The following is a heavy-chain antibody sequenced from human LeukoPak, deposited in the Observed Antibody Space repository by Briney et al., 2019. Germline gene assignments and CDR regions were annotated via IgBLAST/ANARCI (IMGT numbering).Heavy chain of an antibody. D-gene: IGHD3-10*01. CDR1: GYTFSSFG. CDR3: ARDRGEMGRGREAFDYFDY. J-gene: IGHJ4*02. CDR2: ISNNNVKT. V-gene: IGHV1-18*01. Sequence: GASVRVSCKASGYTFSSFGISWVRQAPGQGLEWMGWISNNNVKTKYAQKFQGRATITTDTSTTTAYMELRSLRSDDTALYYCARDRGEMGRGREAFDYFDYWGQGTLVTVSS.